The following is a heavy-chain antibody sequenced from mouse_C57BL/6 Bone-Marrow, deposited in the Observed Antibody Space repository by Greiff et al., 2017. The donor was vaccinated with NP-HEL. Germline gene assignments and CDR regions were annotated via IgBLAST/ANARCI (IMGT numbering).Heavy chain of an antibody. CDR1: GFSLSTFGMG. J-gene: IGHJ2*01. V-gene: IGHV8-8*01. CDR3: ARIEGPYDYDRYYFDY. D-gene: IGHD2-4*01. Sequence: QVTLKVSGPGILQPSQTLSLTCSFSGFSLSTFGMGVGWIRQPSGQGLEWLAHIWWDADKYYNPALKSRLTISKDTSKNQVFLKIANVVTADTATYYCARIEGPYDYDRYYFDYWGQGTTLTVSS. CDR2: IWWDADK.